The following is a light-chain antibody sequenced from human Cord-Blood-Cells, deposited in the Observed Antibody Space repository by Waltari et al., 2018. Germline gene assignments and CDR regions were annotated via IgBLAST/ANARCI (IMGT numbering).Light chain of an antibody. Sequence: DIQLTQSPSSLSASVGDRVTITCRASQSISSYLNLYQQKPGKATKLLIYAATSLHSGVPSRFSGSASGTDSTLTISSLQPEDVATYYCQQSYSTPYTFGQGTKLEIK. J-gene: IGKJ2*01. CDR1: QSISSY. V-gene: IGKV1-39*01. CDR3: QQSYSTPYT. CDR2: AAT.